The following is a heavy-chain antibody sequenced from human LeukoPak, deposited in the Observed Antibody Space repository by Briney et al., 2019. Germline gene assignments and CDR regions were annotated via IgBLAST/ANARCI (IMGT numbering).Heavy chain of an antibody. J-gene: IGHJ1*01. Sequence: QTLSLTCAISGDTVSSNSATWNWIRQSPSRGLEWLGRTYYRSKWYKYYAVSVKGRITINPDTSKNQFSLQLNSVTPEDTAVYYCARGPSYFQHWGQGTLVTVSS. CDR2: TYYRSKWYK. CDR1: GDTVSSNSAT. V-gene: IGHV6-1*01. CDR3: ARGPSYFQH.